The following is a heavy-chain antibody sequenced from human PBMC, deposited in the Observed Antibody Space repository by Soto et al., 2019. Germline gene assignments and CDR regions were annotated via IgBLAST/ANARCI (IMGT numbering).Heavy chain of an antibody. Sequence: SQTLSLTCAISGDSVSSNSAAWNWISQSPSIALEWLGRTYYRSKWYNDYAVSVKSRKTINPDTSKNQISLPPNSVTPEDTAVYYCAIESRQWLADFDYWGPGTLVTGS. CDR3: AIESRQWLADFDY. D-gene: IGHD6-19*01. CDR2: TYYRSKWYN. J-gene: IGHJ4*02. V-gene: IGHV6-1*01. CDR1: GDSVSSNSAA.